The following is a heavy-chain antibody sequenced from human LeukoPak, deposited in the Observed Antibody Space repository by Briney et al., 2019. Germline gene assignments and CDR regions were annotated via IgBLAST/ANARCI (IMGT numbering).Heavy chain of an antibody. D-gene: IGHD3-3*01. CDR2: INPNSART. CDR1: GYTFTGYY. CDR3: ASSREYYDVWSGYPTSDY. V-gene: IGHV1-2*02. Sequence: ASVTLSCKASGYTFTGYYMHWVRQPPGQGLEWMGWINPNSARTNYAQKFQGRHTMTRDTSISTAYMELSRLRSDDTAVYYCASSREYYDVWSGYPTSDYWGQGTLVTVSS. J-gene: IGHJ4*02.